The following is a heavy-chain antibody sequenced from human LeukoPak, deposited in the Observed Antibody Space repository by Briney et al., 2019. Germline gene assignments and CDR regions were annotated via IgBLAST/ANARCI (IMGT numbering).Heavy chain of an antibody. V-gene: IGHV3-30*18. CDR3: AKAPVTSCRGAYCYPFDS. CDR2: ISFDGSNK. J-gene: IGHJ4*02. Sequence: PGGSLSLSCAASGFTFSNSQAPGKGLEWVAVISFDGSNKYYADSVKGRFTISRDNSKNTLYLQLNSLRAEDAAVYFCAKAPVTSCRGAYCYPFDSWGQGTLVTVSS. D-gene: IGHD2-21*01. CDR1: GFTFSNS.